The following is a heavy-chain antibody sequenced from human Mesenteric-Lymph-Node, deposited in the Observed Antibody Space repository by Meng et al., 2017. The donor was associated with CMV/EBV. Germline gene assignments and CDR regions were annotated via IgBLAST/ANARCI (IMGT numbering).Heavy chain of an antibody. CDR3: ARVEAAAGHFDY. V-gene: IGHV1-46*01. CDR1: GYTFTSYY. Sequence: SCKASGYTFTSYYMHWVRQAPGQGLEWMGIINPSGGSTSYAQKFQGRVTMTRDTSTSTVYMELSSLRSEDTAVYCCARVEAAAGHFDYWGQGTPVTVSS. CDR2: INPSGGST. D-gene: IGHD6-13*01. J-gene: IGHJ4*02.